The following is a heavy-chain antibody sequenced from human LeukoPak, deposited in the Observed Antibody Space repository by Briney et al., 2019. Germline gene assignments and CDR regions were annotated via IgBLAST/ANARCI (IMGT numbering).Heavy chain of an antibody. CDR3: AKYQSWIRGDFNAFDV. Sequence: GGSLRLSCSVSGLTLGSYAMAWVPQGPARGVKFVSGNGSCVSTGGRITYYADSVKGLLTISRDNSKNSVYMPMTSLSAEDTAEYYCAKYQSWIRGDFNAFDVWGQGTMVIVS. V-gene: IGHV3-23*01. CDR2: NGSCVSTGGRIT. J-gene: IGHJ3*01. D-gene: IGHD3-10*01. CDR1: GLTLGSYA.